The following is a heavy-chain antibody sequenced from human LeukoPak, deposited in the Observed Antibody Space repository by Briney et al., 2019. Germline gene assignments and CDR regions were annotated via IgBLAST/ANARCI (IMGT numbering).Heavy chain of an antibody. CDR3: ARKSDSLMLRGGDC. Sequence: GGSLRLSCAASEFSVSSNYMTWVRQAPGKGLECVSIIYSGGTTYYADSVRGRFTISRDNSKNPLYLQMDRLRVEDTAVYYCARKSDSLMLRGGDCWGQGTLVTVSS. J-gene: IGHJ4*02. D-gene: IGHD3-10*01. V-gene: IGHV3-66*01. CDR1: EFSVSSNY. CDR2: IYSGGTT.